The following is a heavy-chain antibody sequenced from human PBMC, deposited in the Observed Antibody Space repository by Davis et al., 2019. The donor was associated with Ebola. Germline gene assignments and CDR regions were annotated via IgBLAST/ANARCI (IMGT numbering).Heavy chain of an antibody. CDR1: GFTVSSNY. D-gene: IGHD2-15*01. CDR3: AKDIVGGSGGDD. Sequence: PGGSLRLSCAASGFTVSSNYMSWVRQAPGKGMEWVSLISWDGGSTYYADSVKGRFTISRDNSKNSLYLQMNSLRTEDTALYYCAKDIVGGSGGDDWGQGTLVTVSS. CDR2: ISWDGGST. V-gene: IGHV3-43*01. J-gene: IGHJ4*02.